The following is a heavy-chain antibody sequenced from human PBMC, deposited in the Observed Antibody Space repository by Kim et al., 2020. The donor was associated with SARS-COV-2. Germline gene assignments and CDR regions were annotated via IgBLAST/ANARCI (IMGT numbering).Heavy chain of an antibody. Sequence: GGSLRLSCAASGFTFSSYGMHWVRQAPGKGLEWVAVISYDGNNKYYADSVKGRFTISRDKSKNTLYLQMNSLRAEDTAVYYCAKDLYVVTGMALYYYYYG. CDR1: GFTFSSYG. D-gene: IGHD5-18*01. CDR2: ISYDGNNK. J-gene: IGHJ6*01. CDR3: AKDLYVVTGMALYYYYYG. V-gene: IGHV3-30*18.